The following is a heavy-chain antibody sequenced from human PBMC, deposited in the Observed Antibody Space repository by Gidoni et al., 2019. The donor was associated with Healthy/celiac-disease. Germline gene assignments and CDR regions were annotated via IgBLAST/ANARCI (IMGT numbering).Heavy chain of an antibody. CDR2: IYYSGST. V-gene: IGHV4-31*03. CDR1: GGCISSGGYY. Sequence: QVQLQEPGPGLVKPSQTLSLPCTVSGGCISSGGYYWSWIRQHPGKGLEWIGYIYYSGSTYYNPSLKSRVTISVDTSKNQFSLKLSSVTAADTAVYYCARSTGAPSRNGPDYWGQGTLVTVSS. CDR3: ARSTGAPSRNGPDY. J-gene: IGHJ4*02. D-gene: IGHD3-10*01.